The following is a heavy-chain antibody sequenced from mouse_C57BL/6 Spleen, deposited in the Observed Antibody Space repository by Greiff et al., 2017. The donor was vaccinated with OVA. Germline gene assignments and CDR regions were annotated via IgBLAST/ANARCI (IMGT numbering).Heavy chain of an antibody. CDR3: ARALYDYVDY. D-gene: IGHD2-3*01. J-gene: IGHJ2*01. CDR1: GYSITSGYY. V-gene: IGHV3-6*01. CDR2: ISYDGSN. Sequence: EVKLMESGPGLVKPSQSLSLTCSVTGYSITSGYYWNWIRQFPGNKLEWMGYISYDGSNNYNPSLKNRISITRDTSKNQFFLKLNSVTTEDTATYYCARALYDYVDYWGQGTTLTVSS.